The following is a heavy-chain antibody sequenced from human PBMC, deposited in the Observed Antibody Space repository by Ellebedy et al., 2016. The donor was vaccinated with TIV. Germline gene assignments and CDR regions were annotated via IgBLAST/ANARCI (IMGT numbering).Heavy chain of an antibody. CDR3: GKMAAMSSYFSFHL. V-gene: IGHV4-59*03. CDR1: GDSIRSFY. CDR2: VHSSWGA. Sequence: MPSETLSLTCNDSGDSIRSFYWSWVRQSPGKGLEWIWYVHSSWGANYNPSLENRVTMFVDPSKNQISLKLSSVTDADTAVYYCGKMAAMSSYFSFHLWGRGTLVTVSS. J-gene: IGHJ2*01. D-gene: IGHD5-24*01.